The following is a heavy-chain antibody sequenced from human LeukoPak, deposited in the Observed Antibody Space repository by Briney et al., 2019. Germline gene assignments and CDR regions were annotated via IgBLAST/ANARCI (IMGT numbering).Heavy chain of an antibody. D-gene: IGHD2/OR15-2a*01. CDR2: IYSGGST. CDR1: GFTVSSNY. Sequence: PGGSLRLSCAASGFTVSSNYMSWVRQAPGKGLEWVSVIYSGGSTYYADSVKGRFTISRDNSKNTLYLQMNSLRAEDTAVYYCARGLSFDAFDIWGQGTMVTVSS. J-gene: IGHJ3*02. V-gene: IGHV3-53*01. CDR3: ARGLSFDAFDI.